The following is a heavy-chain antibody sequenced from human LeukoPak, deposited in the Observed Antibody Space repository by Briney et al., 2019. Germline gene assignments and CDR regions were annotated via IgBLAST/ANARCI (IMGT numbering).Heavy chain of an antibody. CDR1: GYTFTSYH. CDR3: ARDGGWDSFTFDY. J-gene: IGHJ4*02. CDR2: AYFNSDSP. D-gene: IGHD1-26*01. Sequence: RASVNISCKTSGYTFTSYHIHWVRQAPGQGREWMGIAYFNSDSPTYAQKLQGRVTMTRDTSTSTVYMELTSLRSDDTAIYYCARDGGWDSFTFDYWGQGALVIVSS. V-gene: IGHV1-46*04.